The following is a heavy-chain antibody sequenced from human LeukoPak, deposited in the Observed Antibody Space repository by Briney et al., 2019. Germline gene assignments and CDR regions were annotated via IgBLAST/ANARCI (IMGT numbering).Heavy chain of an antibody. CDR1: GFIVSSNY. J-gene: IGHJ6*02. D-gene: IGHD5-24*01. Sequence: GGSLRLSCAASGFIVSSNYMSWVRQAPGKGLEWVSVIYSGGSTNYADSVKGRFTISRDNSKNTLYLQMNSLRAEDTAVYYCARGYRRPSPPPGYYYYGMDVWGQGTTVTVSS. CDR3: ARGYRRPSPPPGYYYYGMDV. CDR2: IYSGGST. V-gene: IGHV3-66*02.